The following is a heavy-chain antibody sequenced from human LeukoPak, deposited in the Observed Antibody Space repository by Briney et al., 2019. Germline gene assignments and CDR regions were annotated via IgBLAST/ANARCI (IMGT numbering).Heavy chain of an antibody. D-gene: IGHD2-2*01. Sequence: PGGSLRLSCAASGFTFRSYSMNWVRQAPGKGLDWVSSITSSGSYIYYTDSVKGRFTISRDNAKNSLYLQMNSLRVEDTAVYYCARVDCSNASCLSFDYYCMDVWGKGPRSPSP. CDR2: ITSSGSYI. CDR1: GFTFRSYS. CDR3: ARVDCSNASCLSFDYYCMDV. J-gene: IGHJ6*03. V-gene: IGHV3-21*01.